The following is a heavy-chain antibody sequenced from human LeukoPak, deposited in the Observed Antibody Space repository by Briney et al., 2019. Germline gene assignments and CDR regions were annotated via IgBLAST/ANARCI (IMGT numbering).Heavy chain of an antibody. CDR2: ISGSGGST. J-gene: IGHJ6*03. V-gene: IGHV3-23*01. CDR3: AKGGSSWYGNYYYYMDV. CDR1: GFTFSSYG. D-gene: IGHD6-13*01. Sequence: GGSLRLSCAASGFTFSSYGMSWVRQAPGKGLEWVSAISGSGGSTYYADSVKGRFTISRDNSKNTLYLQMNSLRAEDTAVYYCAKGGSSWYGNYYYYMDVWGKGTTVTISS.